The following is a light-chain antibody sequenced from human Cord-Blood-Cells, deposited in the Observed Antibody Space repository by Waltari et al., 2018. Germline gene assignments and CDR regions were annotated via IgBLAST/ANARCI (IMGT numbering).Light chain of an antibody. CDR1: QSISSY. Sequence: DIQMTQSPSSLSASVGDRVTITCRASQSISSYLNWYQQKQGKAPKLLIYAASSLQSGVPSRFSGSGSGTDFTLTISSLQPEDFATYYFQQSYSTPPLTFGGGTKVEIK. CDR3: QQSYSTPPLT. J-gene: IGKJ4*01. CDR2: AAS. V-gene: IGKV1-39*01.